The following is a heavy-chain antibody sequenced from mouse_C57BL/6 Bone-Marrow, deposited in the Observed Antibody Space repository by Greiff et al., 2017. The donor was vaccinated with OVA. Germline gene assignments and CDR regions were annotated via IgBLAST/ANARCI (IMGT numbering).Heavy chain of an antibody. J-gene: IGHJ3*01. V-gene: IGHV1-12*01. CDR3: ARSNFRYYYGSRGSWFAY. D-gene: IGHD1-1*01. CDR2: IYPGNGDT. CDR1: GYTFTSYN. Sequence: VQLQQSGAELVRPGASVKMSCKASGYTFTSYNMHWVKQTPRQGLEWIGAIYPGNGDTSYNQKFKGKATLTVDKSSSTAYMQLSSLTSEDSAVYFCARSNFRYYYGSRGSWFAYWGQGTLVTVSA.